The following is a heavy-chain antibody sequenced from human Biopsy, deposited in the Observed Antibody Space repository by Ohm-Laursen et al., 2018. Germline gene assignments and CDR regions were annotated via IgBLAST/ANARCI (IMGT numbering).Heavy chain of an antibody. J-gene: IGHJ6*02. V-gene: IGHV4-31*11. CDR1: GASIISGGHF. CDR3: ARAGIYSWSGVDV. D-gene: IGHD3-3*01. Sequence: SQTLSLTCAVSGASIISGGHFWNWIRQHPGKGLEWIGYIYYSGSTYYNPSLKSRVSISVDTSKNQFSLKLNSVTVADTAVYYCARAGIYSWSGVDVWGQGTTVTVSS. CDR2: IYYSGST.